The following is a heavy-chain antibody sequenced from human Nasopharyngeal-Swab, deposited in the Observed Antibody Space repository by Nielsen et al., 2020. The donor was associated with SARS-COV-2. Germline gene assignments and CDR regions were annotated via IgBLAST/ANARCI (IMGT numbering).Heavy chain of an antibody. D-gene: IGHD3/OR15-3a*01. J-gene: IGHJ4*02. Sequence: WIRQPPGKALEWLALIDWDDDKYYSTSLKTRLTISKDTSKNQVVLTMTNMDPVDTATYYCARIPPLDYYFDSWGQGTLVTVSS. CDR3: ARIPPLDYYFDS. CDR2: IDWDDDK. V-gene: IGHV2-70*01.